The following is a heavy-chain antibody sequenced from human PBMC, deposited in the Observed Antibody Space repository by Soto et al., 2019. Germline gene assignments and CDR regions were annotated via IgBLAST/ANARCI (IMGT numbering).Heavy chain of an antibody. V-gene: IGHV3-49*03. J-gene: IGHJ6*02. Sequence: GGSLRLSCTASGFPFGDYAMHLFRQAPGKGLEWVGFIRIKANGGTTEYAASVRYRFTISRDDSKSIAYLQMNSLKIEDTAVYFCSRADRDSSWYCDYGLDVWGQGRTVTFYS. CDR3: SRADRDSSWYCDYGLDV. CDR1: GFPFGDYA. CDR2: IRIKANGGTT. D-gene: IGHD6-13*01.